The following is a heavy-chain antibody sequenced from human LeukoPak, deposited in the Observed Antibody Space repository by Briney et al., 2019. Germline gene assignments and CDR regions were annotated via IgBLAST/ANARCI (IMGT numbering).Heavy chain of an antibody. CDR2: IYPGDSDT. CDR3: ARSEGYSSSWYWFDP. Sequence: GESLKISCKGSGCRFTSYWIGWVRQMPGKGLEGMGIIYPGDSDTRYSPSFQGQVTISADKSISTAYLQWSSLKASDTAMYYCARSEGYSSSWYWFDPWGQGTLVTVSS. V-gene: IGHV5-51*01. CDR1: GCRFTSYW. J-gene: IGHJ5*02. D-gene: IGHD6-13*01.